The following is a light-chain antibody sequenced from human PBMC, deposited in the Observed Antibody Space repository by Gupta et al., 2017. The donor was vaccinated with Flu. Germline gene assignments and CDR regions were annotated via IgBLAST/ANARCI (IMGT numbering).Light chain of an antibody. Sequence: YVLTQPPSVSVAPGQTARITCGGDNIGRKTVHWYQQKPGQAPVLVVYDDTARPSGIPERFSGSNSGNTATLTISRVEAGDEADYYCQVWDSSSDHYVFGTGTKVTV. CDR1: NIGRKT. V-gene: IGLV3-21*02. J-gene: IGLJ1*01. CDR2: DDT. CDR3: QVWDSSSDHYV.